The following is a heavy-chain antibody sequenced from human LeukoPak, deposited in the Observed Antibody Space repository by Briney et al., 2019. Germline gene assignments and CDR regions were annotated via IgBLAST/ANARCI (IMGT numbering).Heavy chain of an antibody. Sequence: ASVKVSCTASGGTFSSYAISWVRQAPGQGLEWMGGIIPIFGTANYAQKFQGRVTITADESTSTAYMELSSLRSEDTAVYYCARDGGYDYVWGSYRGFDYWGQGTLVTVSS. CDR3: ARDGGYDYVWGSYRGFDY. J-gene: IGHJ4*02. CDR1: GGTFSSYA. CDR2: IIPIFGTA. V-gene: IGHV1-69*13. D-gene: IGHD3-16*02.